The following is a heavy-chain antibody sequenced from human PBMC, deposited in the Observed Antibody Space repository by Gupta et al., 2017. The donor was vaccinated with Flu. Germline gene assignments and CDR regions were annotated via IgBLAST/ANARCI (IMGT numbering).Heavy chain of an antibody. CDR2: INHSGST. J-gene: IGHJ3*02. D-gene: IGHD3-10*01. CDR3: ADTRQGNAFDI. Sequence: QVQLQQWGAGLLKPSETLSLTCAVYGGSFSGYYWSWIRQPPGKGLEWIGEINHSGSTNYNPSLKSRVTISVDTSKNQFSLKLSSVTAADTAVYYGADTRQGNAFDIWGQGTMVTVSS. CDR1: GGSFSGYY. V-gene: IGHV4-34*01.